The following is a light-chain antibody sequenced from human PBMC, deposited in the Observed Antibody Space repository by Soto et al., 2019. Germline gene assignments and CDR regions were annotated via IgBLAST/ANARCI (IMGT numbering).Light chain of an antibody. CDR1: QRVSSSY. CDR3: QQYGSSRT. CDR2: GAS. Sequence: EIVLTQSPGTLSLSPRERATLSCRASQRVSSSYLAWYQQKPGQAPRLLIYGASSRATGIPDRFSGSGSGTDFTLTIIRLEPEDFAVYYCQQYGSSRTFGQGTKVEIK. J-gene: IGKJ1*01. V-gene: IGKV3-20*01.